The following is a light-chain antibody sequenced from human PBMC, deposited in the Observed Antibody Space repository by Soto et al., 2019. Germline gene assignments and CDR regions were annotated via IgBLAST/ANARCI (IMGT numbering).Light chain of an antibody. CDR2: DAS. J-gene: IGKJ1*01. Sequence: DIQMTPSPSTLSASVVDRVTITCRASQSISSWLAWYQQKPGKAPKLLIYDASSLESGVPSRFSGSGSGTEFTLTISSLQPDDFATYYCLQDYSSPLTFGQGTKVDIK. V-gene: IGKV1-5*01. CDR1: QSISSW. CDR3: LQDYSSPLT.